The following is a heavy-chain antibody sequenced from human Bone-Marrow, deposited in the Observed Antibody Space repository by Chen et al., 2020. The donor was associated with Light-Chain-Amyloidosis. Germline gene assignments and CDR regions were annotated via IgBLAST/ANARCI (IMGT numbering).Heavy chain of an antibody. V-gene: IGHV1-2*02. CDR3: ARDMSPGIAVSGPYGMDA. CDR2: VNPNNGGI. Sequence: QVQLVQSGAELRKPGASVKVSCKASGYTFTGYYIHWVRQAPGQGLEWVGWVNPNNGGINYAQKFQDRVSMTRHTTVSTVYMELSRLTSDDTAVYFCARDMSPGIAVSGPYGMDAWGQGTTVTVSS. CDR1: GYTFTGYY. D-gene: IGHD6-19*01. J-gene: IGHJ6*02.